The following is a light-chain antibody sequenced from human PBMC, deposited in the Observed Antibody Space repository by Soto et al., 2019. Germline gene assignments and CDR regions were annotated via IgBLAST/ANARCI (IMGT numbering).Light chain of an antibody. V-gene: IGLV1-44*01. CDR3: AAWDDSLNGVV. CDR2: RNN. Sequence: QSVLTQPPSASGTPGQRVTISCSGSSSNIGSDSVNWYQQLPGTAPKLLIYRNNQRPSGVPDRLSGSKSGTSASLAISGLQSEDEADYYCAAWDDSLNGVVFGGGTKSPS. CDR1: SSNIGSDS. J-gene: IGLJ2*01.